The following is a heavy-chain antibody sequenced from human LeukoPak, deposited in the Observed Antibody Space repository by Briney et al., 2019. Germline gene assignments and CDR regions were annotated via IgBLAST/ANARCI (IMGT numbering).Heavy chain of an antibody. CDR1: GGTFSSYA. J-gene: IGHJ3*02. Sequence: GASVKVSCKASGGTFSSYAISWVRQAPGQGLEWMGRIIPIFGIANYAQKFQGRVTITADKSTSTAYMELSSLRSEDTAVYYCARDLIGGILGATDDAFDIWGQGTMVTVSS. CDR2: IIPIFGIA. CDR3: ARDLIGGILGATDDAFDI. D-gene: IGHD1-26*01. V-gene: IGHV1-69*04.